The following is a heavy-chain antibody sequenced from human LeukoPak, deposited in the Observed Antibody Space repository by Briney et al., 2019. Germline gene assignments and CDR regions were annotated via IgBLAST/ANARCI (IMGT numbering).Heavy chain of an antibody. J-gene: IGHJ3*02. CDR3: ARASGMVAAAEDAFDI. CDR2: IYYSGST. V-gene: IGHV4-59*01. Sequence: PSETLSLTCTVSGGSISSYYWSWIRQPPGKGLEWIWYIYYSGSTNYNPSLKSRVTISVDTSKNQFSLKLSSVTAADTAVYYCARASGMVAAAEDAFDIWGQGTMVTVSS. CDR1: GGSISSYY. D-gene: IGHD6-13*01.